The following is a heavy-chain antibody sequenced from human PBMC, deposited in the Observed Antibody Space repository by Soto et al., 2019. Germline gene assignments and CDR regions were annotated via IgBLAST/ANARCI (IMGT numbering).Heavy chain of an antibody. CDR2: ISYDGSNK. CDR3: ARDWYGRDSSSWYGADY. Sequence: QVQLVESGGGVVQPGRSLRLSCAASGFTFSSYAMHWVRQAPGKGLEWVAVISYDGSNKYYADSVKGRFTISRDNSKNKLYLQMNSLRAEDTAVYYCARDWYGRDSSSWYGADYWGQGTLVTVSS. J-gene: IGHJ4*02. V-gene: IGHV3-30-3*01. D-gene: IGHD6-13*01. CDR1: GFTFSSYA.